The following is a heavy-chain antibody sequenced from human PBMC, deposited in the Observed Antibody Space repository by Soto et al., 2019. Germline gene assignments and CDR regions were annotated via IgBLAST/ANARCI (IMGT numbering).Heavy chain of an antibody. CDR3: AKPRLQENWFDP. CDR2: ISYDGSNK. CDR1: GFTFSSYG. J-gene: IGHJ5*02. D-gene: IGHD6-25*01. Sequence: QVQLVESGGGVVQPGRSLRLSCAASGFTFSSYGMHWVRQAPGKGLEWVAVISYDGSNKYYADSVKGRFTISRDNSKNTLYLQMNSLRAEDTAVYYCAKPRLQENWFDPWGQGTLVTVSS. V-gene: IGHV3-30*18.